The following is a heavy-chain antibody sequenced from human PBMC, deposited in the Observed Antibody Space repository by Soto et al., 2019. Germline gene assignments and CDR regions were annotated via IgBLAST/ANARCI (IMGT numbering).Heavy chain of an antibody. D-gene: IGHD5-18*01. CDR2: IKQDGSEK. V-gene: IGHV3-7*01. CDR3: ARDLGYSYGYRWFDP. Sequence: GGSLRLSCAASGFTFSSYSMNWVRQAPGKGLEWVANIKQDGSEKYYVDSVKGRFTISRDNAKNSLYLQMNSLRAEDTAVYYCARDLGYSYGYRWFDPWGQGTLVTVSS. CDR1: GFTFSSYS. J-gene: IGHJ5*02.